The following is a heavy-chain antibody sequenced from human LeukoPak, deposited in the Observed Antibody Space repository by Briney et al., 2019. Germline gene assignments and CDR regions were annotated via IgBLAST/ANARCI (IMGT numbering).Heavy chain of an antibody. D-gene: IGHD6-6*01. CDR2: IYTSGST. J-gene: IGHJ4*01. CDR1: GGSISSGSYY. Sequence: SETLSLTCTVSGGSISSGSYYWSWIRQPAGKGLEWIGRIYTSGSTNYNPSLKSRVTISVDTSKNQFSLKVTSVTAADTAVYYCARDRSSYAKGHYDYWGQGTLVTVSS. V-gene: IGHV4-61*02. CDR3: ARDRSSYAKGHYDY.